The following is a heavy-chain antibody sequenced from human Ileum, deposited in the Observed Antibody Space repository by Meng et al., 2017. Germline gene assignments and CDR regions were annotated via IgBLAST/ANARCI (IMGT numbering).Heavy chain of an antibody. CDR2: ISNSGSAI. CDR1: GFIFDDYY. J-gene: IGHJ4*02. Sequence: VQLGESGGGLGGTGGPPSLSCPASGFIFDDYYMTWARQAPGQGLEWLSYISNSGSAIDYADSVKGRFTISRDNSKNSLYLQMHSLRAEDTAVYYCTRNQYYSSSSPDFWGQGTLVTVSS. V-gene: IGHV3-11*01. CDR3: TRNQYYSSSSPDF. D-gene: IGHD6-13*01.